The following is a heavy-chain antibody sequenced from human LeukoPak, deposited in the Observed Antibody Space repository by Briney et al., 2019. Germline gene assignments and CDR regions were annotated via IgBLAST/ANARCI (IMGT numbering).Heavy chain of an antibody. V-gene: IGHV1-2*02. CDR2: INPNSGDT. J-gene: IGHJ4*02. CDR3: ARDKYCSGGTCYYLLFDY. CDR1: GYTFTGYY. Sequence: GASVKVSCKASGYTFTGYYMHWVRQAPGQGLEWMGWINPNSGDTKYAQRFQGRVTMTRYTSINTAYLELSRLGSDDTAVYYCARDKYCSGGTCYYLLFDYWGQGTLVTVSS. D-gene: IGHD2-15*01.